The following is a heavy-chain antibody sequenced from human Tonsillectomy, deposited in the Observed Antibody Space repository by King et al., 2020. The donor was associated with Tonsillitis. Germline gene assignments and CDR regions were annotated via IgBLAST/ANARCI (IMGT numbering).Heavy chain of an antibody. CDR3: ARHDIKGDAFDI. J-gene: IGHJ3*02. CDR1: GFTFSSYA. D-gene: IGHD3-22*01. V-gene: IGHV3-30-3*01. CDR2: ISYDGSNK. Sequence: QLVQSRGGVVQPGRSLRLSCAASGFTFSSYAMHWVRQAPGKGLEWVAVISYDGSNKYYADSVKGRFTISRDNSKNTLYLQMNSLRAEDTAVYYCARHDIKGDAFDIWGQGTMVTVSS.